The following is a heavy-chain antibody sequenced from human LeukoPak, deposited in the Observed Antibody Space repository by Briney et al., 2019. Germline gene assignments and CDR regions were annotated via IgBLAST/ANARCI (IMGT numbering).Heavy chain of an antibody. CDR2: IYYSGST. CDR1: GGSISSSSYY. V-gene: IGHV4-39*01. J-gene: IGHJ4*02. D-gene: IGHD3-10*01. CDR3: ARCYYGSGSYYNFIDY. Sequence: SETLSLTCTVSGGSISSSSYYWGWIRQPPGKGLERIGSIYYSGSTYYNPSLKSRVTISVDTSKNQFSLKLSSVTAADTAVYHCARCYYGSGSYYNFIDYWGQGTLVTVSS.